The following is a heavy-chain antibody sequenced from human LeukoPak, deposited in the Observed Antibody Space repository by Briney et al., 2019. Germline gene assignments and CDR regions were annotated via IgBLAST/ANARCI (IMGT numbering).Heavy chain of an antibody. CDR2: IYYSGST. CDR1: GGSISSSSYC. J-gene: IGHJ4*02. Sequence: SETLSLTCTVSGGSISSSSYCWGWIRQPPGKGLEWIGSIYYSGSTYYNPSLKSRVTISVDTSKNQFSLKLSSVTAADTAVYYCAMISGSYYFWGQGTLVTVSS. D-gene: IGHD1-26*01. CDR3: AMISGSYYF. V-gene: IGHV4-39*01.